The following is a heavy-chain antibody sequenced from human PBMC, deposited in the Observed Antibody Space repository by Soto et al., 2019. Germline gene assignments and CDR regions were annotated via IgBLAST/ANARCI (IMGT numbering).Heavy chain of an antibody. V-gene: IGHV1-3*01. Sequence: QVHLVQSATEVKRPGASVEVSCQTSGFTFTSHAIQWVRQAPGQRPEWLGWINAGNGNTKYSRRFQGRITITRDTAASTAYMELDSLTSEDTALFYCARAPINPKWGVTMFDYWGQGTLVTVSS. D-gene: IGHD7-27*01. CDR2: INAGNGNT. CDR1: GFTFTSHA. CDR3: ARAPINPKWGVTMFDY. J-gene: IGHJ4*02.